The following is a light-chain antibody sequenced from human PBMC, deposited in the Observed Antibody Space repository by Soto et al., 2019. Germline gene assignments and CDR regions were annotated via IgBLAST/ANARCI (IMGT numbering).Light chain of an antibody. CDR2: KAS. CDR3: QQYNSYSPT. J-gene: IGKJ1*01. V-gene: IGKV1-5*03. CDR1: QTISSW. Sequence: DIQMTQSPSTLSGSVGDRVTITCRASQTISSWLAWYQQKPGKAPKLLIYKASTLKSGVPSRFSGSGSGTEFTLTISSLQPDDFATYYCQQYNSYSPTFGQRTKVDI.